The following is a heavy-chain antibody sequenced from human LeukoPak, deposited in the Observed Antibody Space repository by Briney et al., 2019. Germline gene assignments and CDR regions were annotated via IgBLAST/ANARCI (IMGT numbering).Heavy chain of an antibody. J-gene: IGHJ4*02. D-gene: IGHD2-21*01. CDR2: INHSGST. CDR1: GGSFSGYY. Sequence: PSETLPLTCAVYGGSFSGYYWSWIRQPPGKGLEWIGEINHSGSTNYNPSLKSRVTISVDTSKNQFSLKLSSVTAADTAVYYCARVPIPGGVDYWGQGTLVTVSS. CDR3: ARVPIPGGVDY. V-gene: IGHV4-34*01.